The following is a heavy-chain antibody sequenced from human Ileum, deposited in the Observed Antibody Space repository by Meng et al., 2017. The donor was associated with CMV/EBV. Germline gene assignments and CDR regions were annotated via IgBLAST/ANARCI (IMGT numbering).Heavy chain of an antibody. CDR2: IKQDGSEK. CDR1: GLNFNKYA. Sequence: ESLKISCAVSGLNFNKYAMHWVRQAPGKGLEWVANIKQDGSEKYYVDSVKGRFTISRDNAKNSLYLQMNSLRAEDTAVYYCARDNSGAGYDFWSGYYNYYYGMDVWGQGTTVTVSS. V-gene: IGHV3-7*01. J-gene: IGHJ6*02. CDR3: ARDNSGAGYDFWSGYYNYYYGMDV. D-gene: IGHD3-3*01.